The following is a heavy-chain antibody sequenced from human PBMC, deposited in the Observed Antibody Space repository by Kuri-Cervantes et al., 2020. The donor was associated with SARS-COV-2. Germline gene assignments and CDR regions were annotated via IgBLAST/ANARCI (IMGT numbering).Heavy chain of an antibody. J-gene: IGHJ5*02. CDR1: GLPFGAYA. V-gene: IGHV3-49*03. CDR3: TRCCVFSSNWSDP. Sequence: GGPLRLSCPASGLPFGAYAMSWFGQAPGKGLEGVGFIRRKAYGETTEYAASVKGRFTISRDDSKSISYLQMNSLKTEDTAVYYCTRCCVFSSNWSDPWGQGTLVTVSS. D-gene: IGHD2-21*01. CDR2: IRRKAYGETT.